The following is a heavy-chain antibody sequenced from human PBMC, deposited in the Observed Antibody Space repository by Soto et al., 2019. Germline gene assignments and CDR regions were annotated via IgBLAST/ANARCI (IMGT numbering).Heavy chain of an antibody. Sequence: PGGSLRLSCAASGFTFSSYAMSWVRQAPGKGLEWVSTISGSGGSTYYADSVKGRFTISRDNSKNTLYLQMNSLRAEDTAVYYCAKGYDILTGLSDYWGQGTLVTVSS. CDR2: ISGSGGST. D-gene: IGHD3-9*01. CDR3: AKGYDILTGLSDY. V-gene: IGHV3-23*01. J-gene: IGHJ4*02. CDR1: GFTFSSYA.